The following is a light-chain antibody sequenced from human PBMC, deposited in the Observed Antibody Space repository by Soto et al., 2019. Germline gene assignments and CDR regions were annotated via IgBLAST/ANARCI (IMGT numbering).Light chain of an antibody. CDR2: GAS. J-gene: IGKJ1*01. CDR3: QQYNNWPWT. Sequence: EIVMTQSPGTLSVSPGERATLSCRASQSVSSNLAWYQQKPGQAPRLLIYGASTRATGIPARFSGSRSGTDFTPTISSLQSEDFAVYYCQQYNNWPWTFGQGTKVEIK. V-gene: IGKV3-15*01. CDR1: QSVSSN.